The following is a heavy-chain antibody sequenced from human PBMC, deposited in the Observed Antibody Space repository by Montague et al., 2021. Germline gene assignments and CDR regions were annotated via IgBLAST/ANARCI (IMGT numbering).Heavy chain of an antibody. D-gene: IGHD3-16*01. CDR3: ARETNGIGGTTGHDN. J-gene: IGHJ4*02. V-gene: IGHV3-33*08. CDR2: VWAYGSGE. CDR1: GFSFSDFA. Sequence: SLRLSCAASGFSFSDFAMHWVRQAPGKGLEWVALVWAYGSGERYADSVKGRFIISRDNSMSAVYLHMIGLKDDDTAVYFCARETNGIGGTTGHDNWGQGTPVTVSS.